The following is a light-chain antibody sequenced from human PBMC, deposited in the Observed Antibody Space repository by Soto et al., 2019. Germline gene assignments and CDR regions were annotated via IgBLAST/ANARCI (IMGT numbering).Light chain of an antibody. CDR3: QQYSSSPRIT. V-gene: IGKV3-20*01. J-gene: IGKJ4*01. CDR1: QSVSSSY. Sequence: EIVLTQSPGTLSLSPGERATLSCRASQSVSSSYLAWYQQRPGQAPRLLIYDASTRATGIPDRFSGSGSGTDFTLTISRLEPEDFALYYCQQYSSSPRITFGGGTK. CDR2: DAS.